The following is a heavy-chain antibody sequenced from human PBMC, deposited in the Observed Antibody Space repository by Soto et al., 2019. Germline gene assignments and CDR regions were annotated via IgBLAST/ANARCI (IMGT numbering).Heavy chain of an antibody. J-gene: IGHJ5*02. Sequence: PGESLKISCKGSGYSFTSYWIGWVRQMPGKGLEWMGIIYPGDSDTRYSPSFQGQVTISADKSISTAYLQWSSLKASDTAMYYCARSELWFGDSKEANWFDPWGQGTLVTVSS. V-gene: IGHV5-51*01. CDR3: ARSELWFGDSKEANWFDP. CDR2: IYPGDSDT. D-gene: IGHD3-10*01. CDR1: GYSFTSYW.